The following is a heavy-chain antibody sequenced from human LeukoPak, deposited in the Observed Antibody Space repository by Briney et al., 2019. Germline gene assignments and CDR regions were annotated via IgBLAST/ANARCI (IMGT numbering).Heavy chain of an antibody. Sequence: GASVKVSCKASGYTFTGYFMHWVRQAPGQGLEWMGRINPKTGVTNYEQKFQGRVIMTRDTSISTAYMEVTRLTSDDTAVYYCARHMTTANNWFDPWGQGTLVTVSS. V-gene: IGHV1-2*06. J-gene: IGHJ5*02. CDR2: INPKTGVT. CDR3: ARHMTTANNWFDP. D-gene: IGHD1-1*01. CDR1: GYTFTGYF.